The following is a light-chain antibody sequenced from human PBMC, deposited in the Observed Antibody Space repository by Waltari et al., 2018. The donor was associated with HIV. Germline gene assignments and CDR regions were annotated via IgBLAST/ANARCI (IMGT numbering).Light chain of an antibody. CDR3: QAWDSSTDVV. CDR2: QDN. V-gene: IGLV3-1*01. J-gene: IGLJ2*01. CDR1: KLGNKY. Sequence: SYELTQPPSVSVFPGQTASITCSGDKLGNKYACWYQQKPGQSPVLVIYQDNQRPSGIPERFSGSNSGNTATLTVSGTQAMDEADYYCQAWDSSTDVVFGGGTKLTVL.